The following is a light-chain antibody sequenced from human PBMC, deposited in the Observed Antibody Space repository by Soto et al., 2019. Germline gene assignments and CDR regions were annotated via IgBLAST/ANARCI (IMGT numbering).Light chain of an antibody. CDR3: SSYTTSSTLYV. CDR2: EVS. Sequence: QSALTQPASVSGSPGQSISISCTGTSSDVGGYNYVSWYQQYPGKAPKLIIYEVSHRPSGVSNRFSGSKSGNTASLTISGLQAEDEADYYCSSYTTSSTLYVFGTGTKLTVL. V-gene: IGLV2-14*01. CDR1: SSDVGGYNY. J-gene: IGLJ1*01.